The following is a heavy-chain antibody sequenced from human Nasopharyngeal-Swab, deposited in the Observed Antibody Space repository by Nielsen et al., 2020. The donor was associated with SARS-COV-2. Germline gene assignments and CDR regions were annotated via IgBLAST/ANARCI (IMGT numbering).Heavy chain of an antibody. CDR3: ARSVGDYGDLYFDY. Sequence: GESLKISCAASGFTFSSYDMHWVRQATGKGLEWVSAIGTAGDTYYPGSVKGRFTISRENAKNSLYLQMNSLRAGGTAVYYCARSVGDYGDLYFDYWGQGTLVTVSS. V-gene: IGHV3-13*04. J-gene: IGHJ4*02. CDR2: IGTAGDT. D-gene: IGHD4-17*01. CDR1: GFTFSSYD.